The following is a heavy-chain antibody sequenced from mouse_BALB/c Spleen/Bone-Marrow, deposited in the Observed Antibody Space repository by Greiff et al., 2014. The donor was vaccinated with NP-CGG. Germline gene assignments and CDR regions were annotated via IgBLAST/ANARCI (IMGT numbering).Heavy chain of an antibody. CDR3: AKRDIYYGYDGNAMDY. V-gene: IGHV1-4*01. CDR2: INPSSGYN. CDR1: GYTFTTYT. Sequence: VQLQESGAELARPGASVKLSCKASGYTFTTYTMHWVKQRPGQGLEWIGYINPSSGYNNYNQKFKDKATLTADKSSSTAYMQLSSLTSEDSAVYFCAKRDIYYGYDGNAMDYWGQGTSVTVSS. J-gene: IGHJ4*01. D-gene: IGHD2-2*01.